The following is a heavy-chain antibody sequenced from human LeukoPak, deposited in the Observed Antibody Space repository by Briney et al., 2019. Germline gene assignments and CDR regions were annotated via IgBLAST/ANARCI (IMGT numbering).Heavy chain of an antibody. CDR2: IHRDGSYT. D-gene: IGHD6-19*01. CDR1: GFTFSSFW. CDR3: ATCPVAGLD. V-gene: IGHV3-74*01. J-gene: IGHJ4*02. Sequence: GGSLRLSCAASGFTFSSFWMQWVRQAPGKGLVWGSRIHRDGSYTTYADSVKGRFTISRDNAKNTLYLQMNSLRADDTAVYFCATCPVAGLDWGQGTLVSVSS.